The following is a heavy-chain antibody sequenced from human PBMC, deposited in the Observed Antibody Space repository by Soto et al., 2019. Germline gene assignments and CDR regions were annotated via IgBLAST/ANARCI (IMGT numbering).Heavy chain of an antibody. CDR2: INAGNGNT. Sequence: QVQLVQSGAEVKKPGASVKVSCKASGYTFTSYAMHWVRQAPGQRLEWMGWINAGNGNTKYSQKFQGRATITRGTSASTAYMELSSLRSEDTAVYYCARDFSWFGELIASDYWGQGTLVTVSS. CDR1: GYTFTSYA. CDR3: ARDFSWFGELIASDY. D-gene: IGHD3-10*01. J-gene: IGHJ4*02. V-gene: IGHV1-3*01.